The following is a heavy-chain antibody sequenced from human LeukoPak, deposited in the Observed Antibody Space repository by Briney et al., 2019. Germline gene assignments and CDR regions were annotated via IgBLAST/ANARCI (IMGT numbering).Heavy chain of an antibody. CDR3: ARDFYSGYDTNWFDP. D-gene: IGHD5-12*01. J-gene: IGHJ5*02. V-gene: IGHV1-46*01. Sequence: ASVEVSCKASGYTFTSYYMHWVRQAPGQGLEWMGIINPSGGSTSYAQKFQGRVTMTRDTSTSTVYMELSSLRSEDTAVYYCARDFYSGYDTNWFDPWGQGTLVTVSS. CDR1: GYTFTSYY. CDR2: INPSGGST.